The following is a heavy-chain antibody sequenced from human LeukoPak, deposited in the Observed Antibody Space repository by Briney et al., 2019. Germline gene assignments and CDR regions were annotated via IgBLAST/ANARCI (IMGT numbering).Heavy chain of an antibody. CDR1: GGSFSGYY. V-gene: IGHV4-34*01. Sequence: SETLSLTRAVYGGSFSGYYWSWIRQPPGKGLEWIGEINHSGSTNYNPSLKSRVTISVDTSKNQFSLKLSSVTAADTAVYYCARLLRYFDWLPSHFDYWGQGTLVTVSS. D-gene: IGHD3-9*01. CDR2: INHSGST. CDR3: ARLLRYFDWLPSHFDY. J-gene: IGHJ4*02.